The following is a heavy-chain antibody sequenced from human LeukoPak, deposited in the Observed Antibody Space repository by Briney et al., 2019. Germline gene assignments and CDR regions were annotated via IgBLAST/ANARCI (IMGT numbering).Heavy chain of an antibody. CDR1: GGSISSGGYS. D-gene: IGHD4-17*01. Sequence: SETLSLTCAVSGGSISSGGYSWSWIRQPPGKGLEWIGYIYHSGSTYYNPSLKSRVTISVDRSKNQFSLKLSSVTAADTAVYYRAITGDSDAFDIWGQGTMVTVSS. CDR2: IYHSGST. V-gene: IGHV4-30-2*01. J-gene: IGHJ3*02. CDR3: AITGDSDAFDI.